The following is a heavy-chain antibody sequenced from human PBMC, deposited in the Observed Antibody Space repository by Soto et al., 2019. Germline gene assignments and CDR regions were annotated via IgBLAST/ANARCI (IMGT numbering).Heavy chain of an antibody. V-gene: IGHV5-51*01. D-gene: IGHD6-6*01. CDR1: GYSFTSYW. J-gene: IGHJ6*02. CDR3: ARNEDSTSGYYYGMDV. CDR2: IYPGDSDT. Sequence: GESLKISCKGSGYSFTSYWIGWVRQMPGKGLEWMGIIYPGDSDTRYSPSFQGQVTISADKSISTAYLQWSSLKASDTAMYYCARNEDSTSGYYYGMDVWGQGTRVTVSS.